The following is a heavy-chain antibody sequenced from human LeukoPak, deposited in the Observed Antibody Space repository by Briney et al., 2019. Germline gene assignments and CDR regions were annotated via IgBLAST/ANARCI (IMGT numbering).Heavy chain of an antibody. V-gene: IGHV1-18*01. Sequence: ASVKVSCTASGYTFTSYGISWVRQAPGQGLEWMGWISAYNGNTNYAQKLQGRVTMTTDTSTSTAYMELRSLRSDDTAVYYCARGPPPQYGGGFAPWGQGTLVTVSS. D-gene: IGHD2-21*01. J-gene: IGHJ5*02. CDR3: ARGPPPQYGGGFAP. CDR1: GYTFTSYG. CDR2: ISAYNGNT.